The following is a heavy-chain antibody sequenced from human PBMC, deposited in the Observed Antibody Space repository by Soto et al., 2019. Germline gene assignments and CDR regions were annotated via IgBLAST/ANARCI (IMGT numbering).Heavy chain of an antibody. CDR3: AKDRDDYRNYVCDY. CDR2: SSGSGSGGST. Sequence: EVQLLESGGGLVQPGGSLRLSCAASGFTFTNYAMTWVRQAPGKGLEWVSISSGSGSGGSTNYADSVKGRFTISKDNSKNTLYLQMNSHRVEDTAVYYCAKDRDDYRNYVCDYWGQGTLVTVSS. J-gene: IGHJ4*02. D-gene: IGHD4-4*01. V-gene: IGHV3-23*01. CDR1: GFTFTNYA.